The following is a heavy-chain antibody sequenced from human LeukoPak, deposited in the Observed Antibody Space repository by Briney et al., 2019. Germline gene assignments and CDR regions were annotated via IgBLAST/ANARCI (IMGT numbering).Heavy chain of an antibody. J-gene: IGHJ3*02. D-gene: IGHD6-6*01. CDR1: GFTFSSYA. CDR2: ISFDGSNK. Sequence: GGSLRLSCAASGFTFSSYAMHWVRQAPGKGLEWVAVISFDGSNKYYADSVKGRFTISRDISKNTLYLQMSSLRAEDTAVYHCARDRRIAARSHAFDIWGQGTMVTVSS. CDR3: ARDRRIAARSHAFDI. V-gene: IGHV3-30*04.